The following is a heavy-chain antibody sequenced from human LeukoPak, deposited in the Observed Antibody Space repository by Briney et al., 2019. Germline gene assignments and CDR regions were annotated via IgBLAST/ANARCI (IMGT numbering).Heavy chain of an antibody. CDR3: ARGQNIVVVPAAISDY. D-gene: IGHD2-2*02. CDR1: GFTFSSYW. CDR2: IKQDGSEK. J-gene: IGHJ4*02. V-gene: IGHV3-7*01. Sequence: GVLRLSCAASGFTFSSYWMSWVRQAPGKGLEWVANIKQDGSEKYYVDSVKGRFTISRDNAKNSLYLQMNSLRAEDTAVYYCARGQNIVVVPAAISDYWGQGTLVTVSS.